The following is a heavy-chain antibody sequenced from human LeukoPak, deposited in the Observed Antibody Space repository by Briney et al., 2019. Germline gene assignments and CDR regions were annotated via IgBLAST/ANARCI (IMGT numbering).Heavy chain of an antibody. J-gene: IGHJ4*02. Sequence: GGSLRLSCAASGFTFSSSAMSWVRQAPGKGLEWVSAISNNGGYTYYADSVQGRFTISRDNSKNTLYLQMNSLRAEDTAVYYCARRGYSYDILDYWGQGTLVTVSS. CDR1: GFTFSSSA. V-gene: IGHV3-23*01. D-gene: IGHD5-18*01. CDR3: ARRGYSYDILDY. CDR2: ISNNGGYT.